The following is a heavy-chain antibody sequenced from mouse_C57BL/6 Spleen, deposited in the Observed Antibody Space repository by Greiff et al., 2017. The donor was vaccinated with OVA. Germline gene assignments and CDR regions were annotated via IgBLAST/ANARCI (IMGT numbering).Heavy chain of an antibody. CDR2: ISSGSSTI. CDR1: GFTFSDYG. Sequence: EVHLVESGGGLVKPGGSLKLSCAASGFTFSDYGMHWVRQAPEKGLEWVAYISSGSSTIYYADTVKGRFTISRDNAKNTLFLQMTSLRSEDTAMYYCARPTNPGLVSYFEYWGQGTTLTVSS. CDR3: ARPTNPGLVSYFEY. V-gene: IGHV5-17*01. D-gene: IGHD2-10*02. J-gene: IGHJ2*01.